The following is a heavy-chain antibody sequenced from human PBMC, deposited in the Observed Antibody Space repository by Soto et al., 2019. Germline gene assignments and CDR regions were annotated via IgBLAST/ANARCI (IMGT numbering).Heavy chain of an antibody. Sequence: GGSLIVSCAASGFTLRSYALSWVRKAQRQGLEWVSAISGSGGSTYYPDSVKGPFTISRDNSKNTLYLQMNSLRAEDTAVYYCAKERPYYYDSSGYYYYLVYWCQRP. CDR1: GFTLRSYA. V-gene: IGHV3-23*01. D-gene: IGHD3-22*01. CDR2: ISGSGGST. CDR3: AKERPYYYDSSGYYYYLVY. J-gene: IGHJ4*02.